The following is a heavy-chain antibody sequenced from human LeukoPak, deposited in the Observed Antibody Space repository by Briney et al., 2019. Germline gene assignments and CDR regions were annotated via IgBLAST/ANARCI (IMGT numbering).Heavy chain of an antibody. D-gene: IGHD3-22*01. Sequence: PSETLSLTCTVSGGPISNYYWNWIRQPPGKGLEWIGYIYYSGSTNYNPSLKSRVTISVDTSKNQFSLKLSSVTAADTAVYYCARDQANYYDSSGYLGWFDYWGQGTLVTVSS. CDR3: ARDQANYYDSSGYLGWFDY. V-gene: IGHV4-59*01. J-gene: IGHJ4*02. CDR1: GGPISNYY. CDR2: IYYSGST.